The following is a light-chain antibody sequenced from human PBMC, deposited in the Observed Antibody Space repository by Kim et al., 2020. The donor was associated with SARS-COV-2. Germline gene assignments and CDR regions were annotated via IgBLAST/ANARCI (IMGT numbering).Light chain of an antibody. CDR3: QSYDSSLSGWV. J-gene: IGLJ2*01. Sequence: RVTISCTCGSSNNVASYVVHWYQQLPGTAPKLLIYGNSHRPSGVPDRFSGSKSGTSASLAITGLQSEDEADYYCQSYDSSLSGWVFGGGTQLTVL. CDR1: SSNNVASYV. CDR2: GNS. V-gene: IGLV1-40*01.